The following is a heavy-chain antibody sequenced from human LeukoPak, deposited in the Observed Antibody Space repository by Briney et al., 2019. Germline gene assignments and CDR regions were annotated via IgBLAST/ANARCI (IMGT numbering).Heavy chain of an antibody. D-gene: IGHD3-10*01. CDR3: ARSRSSSPYDKNLNF. J-gene: IGHJ4*02. CDR2: ISISGNYI. CDR1: GFTFNSYT. Sequence: PGGSLRLSCAASGFTFNSYTMSWVREAPGKGLEWVSSISISGNYIYHADSVKGRFTISRDNAQNSVYLQMNSLKDEDTAVYYCARSRSSSPYDKNLNFWGQGTLVIVSS. V-gene: IGHV3-21*01.